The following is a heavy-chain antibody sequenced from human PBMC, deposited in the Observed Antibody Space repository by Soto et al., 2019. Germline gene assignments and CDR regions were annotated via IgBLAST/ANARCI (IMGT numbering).Heavy chain of an antibody. D-gene: IGHD6-6*01. V-gene: IGHV3-23*01. J-gene: IGHJ4*02. CDR2: ISGSGGST. CDR3: AKGTIAARRRSLDY. CDR1: GFTFSSYA. Sequence: EVQLFESGGGLVQPGGSLRLSCAASGFTFSSYAMSWVRQAPGKGLEWVSAISGSGGSTYYSASVKGRFTISRDNSKNTLYLQMNSLRAADTAVYYCAKGTIAARRRSLDYWGQGTLVTVSS.